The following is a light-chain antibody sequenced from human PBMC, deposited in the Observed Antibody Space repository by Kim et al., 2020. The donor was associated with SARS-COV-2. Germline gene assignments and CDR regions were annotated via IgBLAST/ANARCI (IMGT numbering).Light chain of an antibody. J-gene: IGLJ1*01. V-gene: IGLV3-1*01. CDR2: QDS. CDR1: KLGDKY. CDR3: QAWDSSIHV. Sequence: SYELTQPPSVSVSPVQTASITCSGDKLGDKYACWYQQKPGQSPVLVIYQDSKRPSGIPERFSGSNSGNTATLTISGTQAMDEADYYCQAWDSSIHVFGTG.